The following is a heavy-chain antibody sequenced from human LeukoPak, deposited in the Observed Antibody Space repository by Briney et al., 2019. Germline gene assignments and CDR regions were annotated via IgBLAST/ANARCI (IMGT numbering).Heavy chain of an antibody. CDR3: ARAPRYCSSTSCLIFDY. V-gene: IGHV1-2*06. CDR2: INPNSGGT. D-gene: IGHD2-2*01. CDR1: GYTFTCYY. Sequence: ASVKVSCKASGYTFTCYYMHWVRQAPGQGLEWMGRINPNSGGTNYAQKFQGRVTMTRDTSISTAYMELSRLRSDDTAVYYCARAPRYCSSTSCLIFDYWGQGTLVTVSS. J-gene: IGHJ4*02.